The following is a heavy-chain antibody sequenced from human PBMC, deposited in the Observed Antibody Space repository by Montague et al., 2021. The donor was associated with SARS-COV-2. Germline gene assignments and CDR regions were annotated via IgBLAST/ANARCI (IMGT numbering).Heavy chain of an antibody. CDR2: VYYSRSS. Sequence: SETLSLTCTVSGDSVSHDFWTWIRQPPGKGLEWIGYVYYSRSSNYNPSLGGRVSIAADTSKNQFSLRLSTVTAADTAIYYCVRDPAPSGSGTFYDYWGQGTLVAVSS. J-gene: IGHJ4*02. V-gene: IGHV4-59*02. D-gene: IGHD1-26*01. CDR3: VRDPAPSGSGTFYDY. CDR1: GDSVSHDF.